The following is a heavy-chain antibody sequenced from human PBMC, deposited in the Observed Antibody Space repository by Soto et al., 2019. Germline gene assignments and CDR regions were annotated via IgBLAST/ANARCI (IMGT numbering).Heavy chain of an antibody. D-gene: IGHD3-16*01. CDR2: IYYSGST. V-gene: IGHV4-31*03. J-gene: IGHJ2*01. CDR1: GVSISSGGYY. Sequence: QVHLQESGPGLVRPSQTLSLTCTVSGVSISSGGYYWTWIRQHPGKGLEWIGYIYYSGSTYYNPSLKSRVTMSIDTSQNQFSLKLGSVTAADTAMYYCAVIPGENCGLVPGAMYWYFDLWGRGALVTVSS. CDR3: AVIPGENCGLVPGAMYWYFDL.